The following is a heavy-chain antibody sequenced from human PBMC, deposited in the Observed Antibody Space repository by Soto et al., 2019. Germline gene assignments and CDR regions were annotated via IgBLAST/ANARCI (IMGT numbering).Heavy chain of an antibody. J-gene: IGHJ4*02. V-gene: IGHV4-61*01. CDR3: EREFSSSWFYYFDH. D-gene: IGHD6-13*01. CDR1: GGSVSRGRYY. CDR2: VYYNGHT. Sequence: QVQLQESGPGLVKPSETLYLTCTVSGGSVSRGRYYWSWIRQPPGKGLEWIGYVYYNGHTNYNPSLESRVTISVDTSKNQFSLKLSSVTAAAPAVYYCEREFSSSWFYYFDHWGQGTLVTVSS.